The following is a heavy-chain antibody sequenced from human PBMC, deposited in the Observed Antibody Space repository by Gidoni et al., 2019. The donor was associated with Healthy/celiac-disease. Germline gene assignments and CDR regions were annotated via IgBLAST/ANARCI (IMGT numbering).Heavy chain of an antibody. V-gene: IGHV3-23*04. Sequence: VQLVGSGGGLVQPGGSLRPCCVASGFTFSNSAMSWVRQAPGKGLEWVSGIRAGGISTYYAESVKGRFTISRDNSKNTLYLQMNSLRAEDTAVYYCAKDTKRTFDYWGQGTLVTVSS. CDR3: AKDTKRTFDY. CDR1: GFTFSNSA. D-gene: IGHD1-1*01. J-gene: IGHJ4*02. CDR2: IRAGGIST.